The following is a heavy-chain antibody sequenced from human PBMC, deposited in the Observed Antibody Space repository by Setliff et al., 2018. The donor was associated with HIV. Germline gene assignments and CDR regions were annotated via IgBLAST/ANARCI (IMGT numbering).Heavy chain of an antibody. J-gene: IGHJ4*02. CDR2: IRSKGYGSAT. CDR3: TRHSTDPWSLLDY. CDR1: GFTFSNYG. V-gene: IGHV3-73*01. D-gene: IGHD1-1*01. Sequence: GGSLRLSCAATGFTFSNYGMHWVRQAPAKGLEWVGRIRSKGYGSATAYAASVKGRFTISRDDSKNTAYLQMDSLKTEDTAVYYCTRHSTDPWSLLDYWGQGTLVTVSS.